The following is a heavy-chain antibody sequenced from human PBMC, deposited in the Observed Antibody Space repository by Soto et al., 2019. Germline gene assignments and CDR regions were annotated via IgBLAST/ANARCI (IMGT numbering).Heavy chain of an antibody. D-gene: IGHD4-4*01. CDR3: ARDVEMATVYFDY. Sequence: QLQLQESGPGLVKPSETLSLTCTVSGGSISSSSYYWGWIRQPPGKGLEWIGSIYYSGSTYYNPSLMSRVTISVDTSKNQFSLKLSSVTAADTAVHYCARDVEMATVYFDYWGQGTLVTVSS. CDR1: GGSISSSSYY. J-gene: IGHJ4*02. CDR2: IYYSGST. V-gene: IGHV4-39*02.